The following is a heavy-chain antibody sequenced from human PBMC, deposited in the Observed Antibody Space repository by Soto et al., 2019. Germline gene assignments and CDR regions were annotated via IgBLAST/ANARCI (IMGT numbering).Heavy chain of an antibody. J-gene: IGHJ4*02. CDR2: IYCSGST. CDR1: GGSISSSSYY. V-gene: IGHV4-39*01. CDR3: ARRSSSGWYDFDY. D-gene: IGHD6-19*01. Sequence: PSETLSLTCTVSGGSISSSSYYWCWILHPPGKGLEWIGSIYCSGSTYYNPSLKSRVTISVDTSKNQFSLKLSSVTAADTAVYYCARRSSSGWYDFDYWGQRTLVTVSS.